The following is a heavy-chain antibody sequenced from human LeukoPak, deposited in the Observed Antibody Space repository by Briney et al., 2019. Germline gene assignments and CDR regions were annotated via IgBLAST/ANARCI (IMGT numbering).Heavy chain of an antibody. V-gene: IGHV1-2*06. CDR1: GYTLTAYY. D-gene: IGHD3-22*01. J-gene: IGHJ6*03. CDR2: INPNSGGT. Sequence: ASVKVSCKASGYTLTAYYIYWVRQAPGQGLEWMGRINPNSGGTDYAQNFQGRVTMTRDTSISTAYMELSRLRSDDTAVYYCARAEGYSYYYMDVWGKGATVTVSS. CDR3: ARAEGYSYYYMDV.